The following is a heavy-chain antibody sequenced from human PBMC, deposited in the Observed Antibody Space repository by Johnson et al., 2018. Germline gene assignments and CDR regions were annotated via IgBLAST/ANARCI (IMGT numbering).Heavy chain of an antibody. J-gene: IGHJ6*02. CDR2: ISGSSFDI. V-gene: IGHV3-21*06. D-gene: IGHD3-22*01. CDR3: ARDLSGSHYDHYFGMDV. Sequence: VQLVETGGGLVKPGGSLRLSCVASGFTLNTYIMHWVRQAPGRGLEWVSSISGSSFDIYYADSVRGRFTISRDNAKNSLYLQKNSLGDEDTAVYYCARDLSGSHYDHYFGMDVWGQGTTVTVSS. CDR1: GFTLNTYI.